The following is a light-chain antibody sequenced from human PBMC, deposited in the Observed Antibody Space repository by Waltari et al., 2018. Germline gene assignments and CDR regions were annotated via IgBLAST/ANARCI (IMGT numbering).Light chain of an antibody. CDR3: NSRDSSGNHLRVV. J-gene: IGLJ2*01. V-gene: IGLV3-19*01. Sequence: SSELTQDPAVSVALGQTVRITCQGDSLRSYYASWYXAQPRQAPVLVIYGKNNRPSGIPDRFSGSSSGNTASLTITGAQAEDEADYYCNSRDSSGNHLRVVFGGGTKLTVL. CDR2: GKN. CDR1: SLRSYY.